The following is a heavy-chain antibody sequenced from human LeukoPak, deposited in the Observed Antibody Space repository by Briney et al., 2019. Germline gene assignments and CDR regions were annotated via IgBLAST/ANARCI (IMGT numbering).Heavy chain of an antibody. J-gene: IGHJ4*02. CDR2: NSGSGSST. Sequence: GGSLRLSCAASGFTFTICAMNWVRQAPGKGLEWVSGNSGSGSSTYYADSVKGRFTISRDSSKNTVYLQMSSLRAEDTAVYYCAKAEGSYKTLIDYWGQGTLVTV. CDR3: AKAEGSYKTLIDY. V-gene: IGHV3-23*01. CDR1: GFTFTICA. D-gene: IGHD3-10*01.